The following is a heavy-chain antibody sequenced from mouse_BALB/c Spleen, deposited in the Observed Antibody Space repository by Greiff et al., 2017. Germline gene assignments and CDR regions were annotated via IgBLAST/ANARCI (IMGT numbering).Heavy chain of an antibody. D-gene: IGHD2-3*01. Sequence: EVKLVESGGGLVQPGGSRKLSCAASGFTFSSFGMHWVRQAPEKGLEWVAYISSGSSTIHYADTVKGRFTISRDNPKNTLFLQMTSLRSEDTAMYYCAKDGYYEGFAYWGQGTLVTVSA. CDR3: AKDGYYEGFAY. CDR2: ISSGSSTI. CDR1: GFTFSSFG. J-gene: IGHJ3*01. V-gene: IGHV5-17*02.